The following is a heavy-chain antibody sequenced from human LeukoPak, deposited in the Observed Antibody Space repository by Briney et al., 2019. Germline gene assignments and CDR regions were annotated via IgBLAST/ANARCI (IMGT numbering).Heavy chain of an antibody. Sequence: GSLRLSCAASGSTFSSYWMSWVRQAPGKGLEWVANIKQDGSEKYSVDSVKGRFTISRDNAKNSLYMQMNSLRAEDTAVYYCARVMLASVWRSYGSYYYYYYMDIWGERDHGHRLL. V-gene: IGHV3-7*01. CDR3: ARVMLASVWRSYGSYYYYYYMDI. J-gene: IGHJ6*03. D-gene: IGHD3-16*01. CDR2: IKQDGSEK. CDR1: GSTFSSYW.